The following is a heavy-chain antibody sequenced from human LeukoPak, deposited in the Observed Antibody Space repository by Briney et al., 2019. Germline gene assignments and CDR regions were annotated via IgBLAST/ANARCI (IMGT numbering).Heavy chain of an antibody. CDR2: INQDESKA. D-gene: IGHD5-24*01. J-gene: IGHJ3*01. CDR3: GRGGDGIDF. V-gene: IGHV3-74*01. Sequence: GGSLILSCAVSGFTFRNYLMHWVRQAPGQGLVWVSRINQDESKAYADSVRGRFTVSRDNAKNMLYLHLSGLRAEDTAVYFCGRGGDGIDFWGQGTTVIVSS. CDR1: GFTFRNYL.